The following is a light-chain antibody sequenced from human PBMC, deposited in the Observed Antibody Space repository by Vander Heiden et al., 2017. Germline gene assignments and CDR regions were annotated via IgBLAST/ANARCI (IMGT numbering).Light chain of an antibody. CDR2: LNSDGSH. Sequence: QLVLPQSPSASASLGASVKLTCTLSSVHSSYAIAWHQQQPEKGPRYLMKLNSDGSHSKGDGIPDRFSGSSSGAERYLTISSLQAEDEADYDCQTWGTGIVVFGGGTKLTVL. V-gene: IGLV4-69*01. CDR3: QTWGTGIVV. J-gene: IGLJ2*01. CDR1: SVHSSYA.